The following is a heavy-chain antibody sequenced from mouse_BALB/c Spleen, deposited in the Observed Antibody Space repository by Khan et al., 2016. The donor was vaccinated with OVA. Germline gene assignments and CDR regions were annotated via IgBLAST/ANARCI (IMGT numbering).Heavy chain of an antibody. CDR2: INPDNAGT. D-gene: IGHD4-1*01. Sequence: VQLKESGPELVEPGASVKMSCKASGYTFTNYVIHWVKQKPGQGLEWIGYINPDNAGTRYNEKFKGKATLTSDISSTTAYMELSSLTSEDSVVYYCAREASSWDFSFPYWGQGTLVTVSA. J-gene: IGHJ3*01. V-gene: IGHV1S136*01. CDR3: AREASSWDFSFPY. CDR1: GYTFTNYV.